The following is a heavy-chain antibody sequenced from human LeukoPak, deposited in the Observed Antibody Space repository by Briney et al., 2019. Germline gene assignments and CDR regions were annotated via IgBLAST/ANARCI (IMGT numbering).Heavy chain of an antibody. D-gene: IGHD4-17*01. CDR2: ISAYNGNT. CDR1: GYTFTSYG. J-gene: IGHJ6*03. V-gene: IGHV1-18*01. Sequence: ASVKVSCKASGYTFTSYGISWVRQAPGQGLERMGWISAYNGNTNYAQKLQGRVTMTTDTSTSTAYMELRSLRSDDTAVYYCARSATVTRGGYYMDVWGKGTTVTVSS. CDR3: ARSATVTRGGYYMDV.